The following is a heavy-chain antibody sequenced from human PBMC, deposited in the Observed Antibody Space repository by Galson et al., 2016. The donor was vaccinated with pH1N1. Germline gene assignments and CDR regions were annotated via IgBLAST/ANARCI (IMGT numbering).Heavy chain of an antibody. CDR1: GFTFSNYG. V-gene: IGHV1-18*01. Sequence: VSCKASGFTFSNYGFSWVRQAPGQGLEWMAWISAFNGDTKYAHKVRDRLTVTTDSSTNTAYMELRSLRSDDTALYFCARQSIAARPVFFDFWGRGTQVTVSS. CDR3: ARQSIAARPVFFDF. J-gene: IGHJ4*01. D-gene: IGHD6-6*01. CDR2: ISAFNGDT.